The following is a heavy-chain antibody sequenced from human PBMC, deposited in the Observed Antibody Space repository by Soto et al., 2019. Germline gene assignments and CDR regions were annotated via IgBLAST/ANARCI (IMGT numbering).Heavy chain of an antibody. Sequence: GALRLSCEASGFDFRIYEMNWVGQAPGKGLEWLSYIGSTGSTIYYADSVKGRLTISRDDGKNSVYLQMNTLRAEDTAVYYCARRGYSGYDWGWYFDFWGQGTPVTVSS. V-gene: IGHV3-48*03. CDR2: IGSTGSTI. J-gene: IGHJ4*02. CDR1: GFDFRIYE. D-gene: IGHD5-12*01. CDR3: ARRGYSGYDWGWYFDF.